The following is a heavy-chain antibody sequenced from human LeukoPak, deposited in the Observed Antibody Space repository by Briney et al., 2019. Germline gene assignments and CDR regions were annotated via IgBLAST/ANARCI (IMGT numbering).Heavy chain of an antibody. CDR2: IKQDGSEK. CDR1: GLTFSSYW. V-gene: IGHV3-7*01. CDR3: AREDRYYFDY. Sequence: PGGSLRLSCAASGLTFSSYWMSWVRQAPGKGLEWVANIKQDGSEKYYVDSVKGRFTISRDNAKNSLYLQMNSLRAEDTAVYYCAREDRYYFDYWGQGTLVTVSS. J-gene: IGHJ4*02.